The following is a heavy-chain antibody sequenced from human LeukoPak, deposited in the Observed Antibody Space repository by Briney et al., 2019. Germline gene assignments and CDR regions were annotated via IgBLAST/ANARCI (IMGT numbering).Heavy chain of an antibody. CDR1: GYTFTGYY. V-gene: IGHV1-2*02. J-gene: IGHJ4*02. CDR2: INPNSGGT. CDR3: ATGGYCSSTSCYMPFDY. D-gene: IGHD2-2*02. Sequence: ASVKVSCKASGYTFTGYYVHWVRQAPGQGLEWMGWINPNSGGTNYAQKFQGRVTMTRDTSISTAYMELSSLRSDDTAVYYCATGGYCSSTSCYMPFDYGGQGTLVTVSS.